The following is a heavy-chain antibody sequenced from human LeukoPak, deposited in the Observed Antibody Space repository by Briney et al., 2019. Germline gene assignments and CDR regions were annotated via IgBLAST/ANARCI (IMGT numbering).Heavy chain of an antibody. J-gene: IGHJ5*02. CDR3: ARSSCYECNWFDP. Sequence: SVKVSCKASGGTFSSYAISWVRQAPGQGLEWMGGIIPIFGTANYAQRFQGRVTITADESTSTAYMELSSLRSEDTAVYYCARSSCYECNWFDPWGQGTLVAVSS. CDR1: GGTFSSYA. V-gene: IGHV1-69*13. CDR2: IIPIFGTA. D-gene: IGHD2-2*01.